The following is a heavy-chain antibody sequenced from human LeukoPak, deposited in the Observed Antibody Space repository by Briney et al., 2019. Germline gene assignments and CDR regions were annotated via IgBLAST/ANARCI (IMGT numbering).Heavy chain of an antibody. V-gene: IGHV3-33*01. CDR3: ARNNGMDV. CDR2: IWYDGSNK. J-gene: IGHJ6*02. CDR1: GFTFRSHA. Sequence: GGSLRLSCATSGFTFRSHAMHWVRQSPGKGLEWVAQIWYDGSNKYYADSVKGRFTISKDNAKNSLYLQMNSLRAEDTALYHCARNNGMDVWGQGTTVIVSS.